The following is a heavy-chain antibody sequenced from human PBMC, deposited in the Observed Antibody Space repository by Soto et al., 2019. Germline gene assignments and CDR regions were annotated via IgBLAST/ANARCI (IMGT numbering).Heavy chain of an antibody. CDR2: IYYSGST. CDR1: GGSISSGGYY. J-gene: IGHJ4*02. V-gene: IGHV4-31*03. Sequence: SETLSLTCTVSGGSISSGGYYWSWIRQHPGKGLEWIGYIYYSGSTYYNPSLKSRVTISVDTSKNQFSLKLSSVTAADTAVYYCARVHRPMWLALDYWGQGTLVTVSS. CDR3: ARVHRPMWLALDY. D-gene: IGHD3-22*01.